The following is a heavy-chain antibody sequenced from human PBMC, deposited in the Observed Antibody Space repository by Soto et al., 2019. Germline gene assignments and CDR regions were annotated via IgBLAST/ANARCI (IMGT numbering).Heavy chain of an antibody. Sequence: PGGSLRLSCAASGFTFSNDWMHWVRQAPGKGLEWVSSISSSSVYIFYADSVKGRFTISRDNAKNSLYLQMNSLRAEDTAVYYCARLVGATSGIIDYWGQGILVTVSS. D-gene: IGHD1-26*01. J-gene: IGHJ4*02. CDR3: ARLVGATSGIIDY. CDR1: GFTFSNDW. V-gene: IGHV3-21*01. CDR2: ISSSSVYI.